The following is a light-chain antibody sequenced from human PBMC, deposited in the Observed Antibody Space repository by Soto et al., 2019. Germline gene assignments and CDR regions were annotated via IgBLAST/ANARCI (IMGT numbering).Light chain of an antibody. CDR2: DVT. J-gene: IGLJ2*01. V-gene: IGLV2-14*01. Sequence: QSALTQPASVSGSPGQSITISCTGTSSDIGGYNYVSWYHQHPDKVPKLMIYDVTNRPSGVSNRFSGSKSGNTASLTISGLQAEDEADYYCSSYTSSSTLIFGGGTKLTVL. CDR3: SSYTSSSTLI. CDR1: SSDIGGYNY.